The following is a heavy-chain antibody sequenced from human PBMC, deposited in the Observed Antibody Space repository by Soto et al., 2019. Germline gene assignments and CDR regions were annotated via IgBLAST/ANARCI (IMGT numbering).Heavy chain of an antibody. CDR3: ARMKNAGAAWYFDY. Sequence: SGPTLVNPTQTLTLTCTSSGFSLSTSGMCVSWIRQPPGKALEWLACIDWDDDKYYSTSLKTRLTISKDTSKNQVVLTLTNMDPVDTATYYCARMKNAGAAWYFDYWGQGTLVTVSS. V-gene: IGHV2-70*11. J-gene: IGHJ4*02. CDR1: GFSLSTSGMC. CDR2: IDWDDDK.